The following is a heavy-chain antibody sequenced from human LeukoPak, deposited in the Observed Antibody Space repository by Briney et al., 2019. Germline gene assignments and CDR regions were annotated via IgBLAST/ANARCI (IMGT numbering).Heavy chain of an antibody. Sequence: PSETLSLTCGVYGYSLTNHFWIWLRQPPGKGLEWIGEILHNGATKYNPSLKSRVTISVDTSKNQFFLKLSFVTAADTAVYYCARGPGALHPWGQGTLVTVSS. J-gene: IGHJ5*02. CDR1: GYSLTNHF. CDR2: ILHNGAT. CDR3: ARGPGALHP. V-gene: IGHV4-34*12. D-gene: IGHD2-2*01.